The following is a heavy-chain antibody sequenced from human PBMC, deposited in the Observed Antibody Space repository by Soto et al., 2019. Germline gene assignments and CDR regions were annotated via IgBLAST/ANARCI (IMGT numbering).Heavy chain of an antibody. CDR3: ARVVGLVTSDYFDY. J-gene: IGHJ4*02. V-gene: IGHV4-31*03. D-gene: IGHD2-21*02. Sequence: QVQLHESGPGLVKPSQTLSLTCTVSGDSITRRGYYWTWIRQHPGKGLEWIGYIYYNGITYYNPYLESRVTISRDTSKYQFSLRLSSVTAADTAVYYCARVVGLVTSDYFDYWGQGTLVTASS. CDR2: IYYNGIT. CDR1: GDSITRRGYY.